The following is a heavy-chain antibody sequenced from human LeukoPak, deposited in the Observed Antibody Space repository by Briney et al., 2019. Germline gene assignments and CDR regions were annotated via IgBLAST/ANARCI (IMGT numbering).Heavy chain of an antibody. J-gene: IGHJ4*02. CDR3: ARSYYDSSGYYLFDY. Sequence: GASVKVSCKASGYTFTGYYMHWVRQAPGQGLEWMGWINPNSGGTNYAQKFQGRVTMTRDTSISTAYMELSRLRSDDTDVYYCARSYYDSSGYYLFDYWGQGTLVTVSS. V-gene: IGHV1-2*02. D-gene: IGHD3-22*01. CDR1: GYTFTGYY. CDR2: INPNSGGT.